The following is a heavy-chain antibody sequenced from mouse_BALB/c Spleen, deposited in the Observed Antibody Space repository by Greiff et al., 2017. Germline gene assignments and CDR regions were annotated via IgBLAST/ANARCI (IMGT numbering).Heavy chain of an antibody. D-gene: IGHD2-1*01. J-gene: IGHJ4*01. V-gene: IGHV14-3*02. CDR1: GFNIKDTY. CDR2: IDPANGNT. Sequence: VQLKQSGAELVKPGASVKLSCTASGFNIKDTYMHWVKQRPEQGLEWIGRIDPANGNTKYDPKFQGKATITADTSSNTAYLQLSSLTSEDTAVYYCARAIYYDYVAMDYWGQGTSVTVSS. CDR3: ARAIYYDYVAMDY.